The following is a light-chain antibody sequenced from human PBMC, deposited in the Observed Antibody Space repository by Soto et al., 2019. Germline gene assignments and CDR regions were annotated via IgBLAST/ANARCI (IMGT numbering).Light chain of an antibody. CDR1: SSDVGAYNF. J-gene: IGLJ2*01. CDR3: SSYTSNTTPV. CDR2: DVN. Sequence: HSALTQPASVSGSPGQSITISCTGTSSDVGAYNFVSWYQQHPGKAPKLMIYDVNNRPSGVSERFSGSKSANTASLTISGLQAEDEADYYCSSYTSNTTPVFGGGTKLTVL. V-gene: IGLV2-14*03.